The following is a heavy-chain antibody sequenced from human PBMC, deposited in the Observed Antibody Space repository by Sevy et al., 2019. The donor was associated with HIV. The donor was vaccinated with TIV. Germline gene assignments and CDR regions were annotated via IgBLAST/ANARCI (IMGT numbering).Heavy chain of an antibody. V-gene: IGHV3-33*01. Sequence: GGSLRLSCAASGFTFSSYGMHWVRQAPGKGLEWVAVIWYDGSNKYYVDSVKGRFTISRDNSKNTLYLQMNSLRAEDTAVYYCARVKYYYGSGSYSPFDYWGQGTLVTVSS. CDR1: GFTFSSYG. D-gene: IGHD3-10*01. CDR3: ARVKYYYGSGSYSPFDY. CDR2: IWYDGSNK. J-gene: IGHJ4*02.